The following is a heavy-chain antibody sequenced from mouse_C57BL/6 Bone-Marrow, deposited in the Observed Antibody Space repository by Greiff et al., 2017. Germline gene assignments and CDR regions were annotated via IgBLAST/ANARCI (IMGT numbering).Heavy chain of an antibody. D-gene: IGHD2-1*01. CDR1: GFNIKDTY. CDR2: IDPANGNT. V-gene: IGHV14-3*02. Sequence: VQLQQSGAELVKPGASVKLSCTASGFNIKDTYMHWVKQRPEQGLEWIGRIDPANGNTKYDPKFQGKATITADTSSNTAYLQLSSLTSEDTAVYYCGGGGKGGYYAMDYWGQGTSVTVSS. J-gene: IGHJ4*01. CDR3: GGGGKGGYYAMDY.